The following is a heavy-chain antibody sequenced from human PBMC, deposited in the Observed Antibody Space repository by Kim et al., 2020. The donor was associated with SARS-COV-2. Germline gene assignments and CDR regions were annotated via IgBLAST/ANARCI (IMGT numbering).Heavy chain of an antibody. V-gene: IGHV4-39*01. D-gene: IGHD2-2*01. CDR3: ARHAVVDYGLDV. J-gene: IGHJ6*02. Sequence: SETLSLTCTVSGGSISSSSYYWGWIRQPPGKGLEWIGSIYYSGSTYYNPSLKSRVTMSVDTSKNQFSLNLSSVTAADTAVYYCARHAVVDYGLDVWGQGTTVTVSS. CDR1: GGSISSSSYY. CDR2: IYYSGST.